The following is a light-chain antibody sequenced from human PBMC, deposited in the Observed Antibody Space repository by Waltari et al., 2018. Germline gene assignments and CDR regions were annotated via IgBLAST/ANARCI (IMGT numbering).Light chain of an antibody. J-gene: IGLJ1*01. Sequence: SYDLIQSPSVSVSPGQTATITCSGDELEKKYVCWYQQKPGQSPVLVIYEDVRRPSEIPQRFSGSNSGNTATLTISGTQPIDEADYYCQAWDSGVAGVFGTGTKVTVL. CDR2: EDV. CDR3: QAWDSGVAGV. CDR1: ELEKKY. V-gene: IGLV3-1*01.